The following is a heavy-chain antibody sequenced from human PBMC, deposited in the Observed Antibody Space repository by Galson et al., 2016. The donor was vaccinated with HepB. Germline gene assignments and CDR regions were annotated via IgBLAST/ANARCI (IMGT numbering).Heavy chain of an antibody. Sequence: SLRLSCAASGFTFSSSAMHWVRQAPGKGLEWVAAISIDGSIKYHADSVTGRFTISRDNSRNTLFLEMNSLRVEDTAVYYCAKPLHPSSRWYLDNWGQGSLVTVSS. CDR2: ISIDGSIK. CDR1: GFTFSSSA. V-gene: IGHV3-30*18. CDR3: AKPLHPSSRWYLDN. D-gene: IGHD4-23*01. J-gene: IGHJ4*02.